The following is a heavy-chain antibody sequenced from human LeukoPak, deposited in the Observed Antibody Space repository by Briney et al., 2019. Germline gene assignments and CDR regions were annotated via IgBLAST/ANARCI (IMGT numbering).Heavy chain of an antibody. J-gene: IGHJ3*02. CDR1: GGSISSYY. V-gene: IGHV4-59*01. CDR2: IYYSGST. CDR3: ARTLFGRDGYNRAFDI. D-gene: IGHD5-24*01. Sequence: SETLSLTCTVSGGSISSYYWSWIRQPPGKGLEWLGYIYYSGSTNYNPSLKSRVTISVDTSKNQFSLKLSSVTAADTAVYYCARTLFGRDGYNRAFDIWGQGTMVTVSS.